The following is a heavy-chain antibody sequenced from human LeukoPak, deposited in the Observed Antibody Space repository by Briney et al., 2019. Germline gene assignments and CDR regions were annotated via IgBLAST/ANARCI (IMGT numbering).Heavy chain of an antibody. V-gene: IGHV3-23*01. D-gene: IGHD2/OR15-2a*01. CDR2: ISGSGAST. CDR3: VSFYETY. J-gene: IGHJ4*02. CDR1: GFTFSSYA. Sequence: GGSLRLSCAASGFTFSSYAMSWVRQAPGKGLAWVSAISGSGASTYYADFVKGRFIISRDHSKNTLYLQMNSLRAEDTAVYYCVSFYETYWGRGTLVTVSS.